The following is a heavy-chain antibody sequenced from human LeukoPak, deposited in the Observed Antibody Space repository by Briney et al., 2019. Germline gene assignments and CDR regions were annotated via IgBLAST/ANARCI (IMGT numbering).Heavy chain of an antibody. D-gene: IGHD3-10*02. J-gene: IGHJ6*03. CDR1: GFTFSRKY. CDR2: SNSDGRGT. Sequence: PAGGSLRLSCATNGFTFSRKYMHSVRQAPGKGLVWVSRSNSDGRGTNYADCVKDRFTISRDNAKNTLYLQMDSLRADDTAVYYCAELGITMIGGVWGKGTTVTI. CDR3: AELGITMIGGV. V-gene: IGHV3-74*01.